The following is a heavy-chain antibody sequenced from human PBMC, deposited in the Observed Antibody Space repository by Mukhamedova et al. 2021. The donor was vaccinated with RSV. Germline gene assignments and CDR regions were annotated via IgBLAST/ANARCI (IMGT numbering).Heavy chain of an antibody. V-gene: IGHV3-30*01. CDR3: ARDCSSTSCYPPYYYGMGV. D-gene: IGHD2-2*01. J-gene: IGHJ6*02. Sequence: AEYMGGRFTISRDNSKNTLYLQMNSLRAEDTAVYYCARDCSSTSCYPPYYYGMGVWGQGTTVTVSS.